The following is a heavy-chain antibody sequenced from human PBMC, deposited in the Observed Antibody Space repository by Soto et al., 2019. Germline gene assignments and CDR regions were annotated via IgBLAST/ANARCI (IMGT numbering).Heavy chain of an antibody. CDR1: GFTFSSYS. CDR3: ARDLSSSWTPQSYYYGMDV. Sequence: EVQLVESGGGLVKPGGSLRLSCAASGFTFSSYSMNWVRQAPGKGLEWVSSISSSSSYIYYADSVKGRFTISRDNAKNSLYLQMNSLRAEDTAVYYCARDLSSSWTPQSYYYGMDVWGQGTTVTVSS. D-gene: IGHD6-13*01. J-gene: IGHJ6*02. V-gene: IGHV3-21*01. CDR2: ISSSSSYI.